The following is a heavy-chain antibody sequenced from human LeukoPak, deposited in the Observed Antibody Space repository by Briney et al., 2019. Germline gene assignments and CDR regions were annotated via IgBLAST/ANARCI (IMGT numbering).Heavy chain of an antibody. CDR3: ARLNYYDSSGYYPPPFDY. Sequence: GESLKISCKGSGYSFPSDWIGWVRQMPGKGLEWMGSIYPGDSCTTYNPSFQGQATISADKSISTAYLQWSSLKASETAMYYCARLNYYDSSGYYPPPFDYWGQGTLVTVSA. CDR1: GYSFPSDW. J-gene: IGHJ4*02. V-gene: IGHV5-51*01. D-gene: IGHD3-22*01. CDR2: IYPGDSCT.